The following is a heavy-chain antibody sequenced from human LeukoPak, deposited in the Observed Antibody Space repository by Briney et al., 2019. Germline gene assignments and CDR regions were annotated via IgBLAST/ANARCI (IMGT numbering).Heavy chain of an antibody. CDR1: GFTFSSYS. CDR3: ASDPHSAAANWFDP. CDR2: ISDDGNYI. V-gene: IGHV3-21*01. Sequence: GGSLRLSCAASGFTFSSYSMNWVRQAPGKGLEWVSSISDDGNYIYYGDSVKGRFTISRDSANNSLDLQMHSLRAEDTAVYYCASDPHSAAANWFDPWGQGTLVTVSS. D-gene: IGHD6-13*01. J-gene: IGHJ5*02.